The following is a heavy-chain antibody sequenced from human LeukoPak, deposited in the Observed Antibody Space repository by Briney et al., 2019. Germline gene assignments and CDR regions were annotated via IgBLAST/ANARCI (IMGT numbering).Heavy chain of an antibody. CDR3: AHSYYFGSRSYYNVWFAP. V-gene: IGHV2-5*02. CDR2: IYWDDEK. J-gene: IGHJ5*02. Sequence: SGPALVKPTQTLTLTCTFSGFSLSTSGVGVGWIRQPPGKALQWLALIYWDDEKYYSPSLKSRLSISRDTSRNQVVLTMTNMDPLDTGTHFCAHSYYFGSRSYYNVWFAPWGLGTLVSVSS. CDR1: GFSLSTSGVG. D-gene: IGHD3-10*01.